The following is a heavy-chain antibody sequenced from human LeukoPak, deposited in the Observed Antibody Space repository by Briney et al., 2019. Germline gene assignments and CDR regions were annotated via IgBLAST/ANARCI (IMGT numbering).Heavy chain of an antibody. D-gene: IGHD2-15*01. J-gene: IGHJ4*02. Sequence: GASVKVSCKASGYTFTSYGISWVRQAPGQGLEWMGWMNPNSGYTGYAQKFQGRVTMTRNTSISTAYMELSSLRSEDTAVYYCARGGYCSGGSCYLDYWGQGTLVTVSS. CDR3: ARGGYCSGGSCYLDY. V-gene: IGHV1-8*02. CDR1: GYTFTSYG. CDR2: MNPNSGYT.